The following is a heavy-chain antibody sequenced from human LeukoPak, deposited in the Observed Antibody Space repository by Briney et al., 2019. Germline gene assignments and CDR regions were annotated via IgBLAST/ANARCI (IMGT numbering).Heavy chain of an antibody. CDR3: ARDPGRWQQLGYFDY. CDR1: GGSFSGYY. V-gene: IGHV4-34*01. CDR2: INDSGST. J-gene: IGHJ4*02. Sequence: SETLSLTCGVSGGSFSGYYWSWIRQPPGKGLEWIGEINDSGSTKYNPSLKSRVTISIDTSKNQFSLKLSSVTAADTAVYYCARDPGRWQQLGYFDYWGQGTLVTVSS. D-gene: IGHD5-24*01.